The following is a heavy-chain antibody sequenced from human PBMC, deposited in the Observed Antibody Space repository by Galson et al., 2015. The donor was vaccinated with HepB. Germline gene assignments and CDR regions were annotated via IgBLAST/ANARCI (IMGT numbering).Heavy chain of an antibody. D-gene: IGHD4-17*01. J-gene: IGHJ3*02. Sequence: SVKVSCKASGYTFTSYYMHWVRQAPGQGLEWMGIINPSGGSTSYAQKFQGRVTMTRDTSTSTVYMELSSLRSEDTAVYYCARTGIYGDSPEPHAFDIWGQGTMVTVSS. CDR1: GYTFTSYY. V-gene: IGHV1-46*03. CDR3: ARTGIYGDSPEPHAFDI. CDR2: INPSGGST.